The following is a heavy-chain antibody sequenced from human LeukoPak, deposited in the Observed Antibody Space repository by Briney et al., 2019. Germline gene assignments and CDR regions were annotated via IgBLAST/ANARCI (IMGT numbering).Heavy chain of an antibody. J-gene: IGHJ4*02. V-gene: IGHV4-39*07. CDR3: ASGSSNSVGRFPVDY. Sequence: SETLSLTCTVSGGSISSSSYYWGWIRQPPGKGLEWIGSIYYSGSTYYNPSLKSRVTISVDTSKNQFSLKLSSVTAADTAVYYCASGSSNSVGRFPVDYWGQGTLVTVSS. CDR2: IYYSGST. CDR1: GGSISSSSYY. D-gene: IGHD4-11*01.